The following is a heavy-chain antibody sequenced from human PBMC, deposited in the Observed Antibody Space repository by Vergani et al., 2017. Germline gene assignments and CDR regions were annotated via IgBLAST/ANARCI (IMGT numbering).Heavy chain of an antibody. CDR3: AGAGTDYYDSSPGAFDI. D-gene: IGHD3-22*01. Sequence: QLQLQESGSGLVKPSQTLSLTCAVSGGSISSGGYSWSWIRQPTGKGLEWIGYIYHSRSTYYNPSLKSRVTLSVERSKNQFSLKLSSVTASDTAVYYCAGAGTDYYDSSPGAFDIWGQGTMVTVSS. J-gene: IGHJ3*02. CDR2: IYHSRST. CDR1: GGSISSGGYS. V-gene: IGHV4-30-2*01.